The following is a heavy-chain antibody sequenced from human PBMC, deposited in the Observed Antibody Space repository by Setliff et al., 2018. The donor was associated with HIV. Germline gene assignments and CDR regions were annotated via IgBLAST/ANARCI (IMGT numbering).Heavy chain of an antibody. CDR2: INAGNGNT. CDR3: ARDFSSPDYSSSWAHLYYHYGMDV. D-gene: IGHD6-13*01. Sequence: ASVKVSCKASGYTFSTYAMHWVRQAPGQRLEWMGWINAGNGNTKYSQKFQGRFTITRDTSASTAYMEVSSLRSEDTAVYYCARDFSSPDYSSSWAHLYYHYGMDVCGQGTTVTVSS. CDR1: GYTFSTYA. J-gene: IGHJ6*02. V-gene: IGHV1-3*01.